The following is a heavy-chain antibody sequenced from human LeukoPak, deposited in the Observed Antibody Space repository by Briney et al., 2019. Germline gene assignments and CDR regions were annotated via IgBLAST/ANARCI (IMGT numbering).Heavy chain of an antibody. J-gene: IGHJ6*03. Sequence: GGSLRLSCAASGFTFSSYEMNWVRQAPGKGLEWVSYISSSGRTIYYADSVKGRFTISRDNAKNSLYLQMNSLRAEDTAVYYCARDSRGYSYGWGGAGSSYYKDVWGKGTTVTVSS. CDR3: ARDSRGYSYGWGGAGSSYYKDV. CDR2: ISSSGRTI. V-gene: IGHV3-48*03. D-gene: IGHD5-18*01. CDR1: GFTFSSYE.